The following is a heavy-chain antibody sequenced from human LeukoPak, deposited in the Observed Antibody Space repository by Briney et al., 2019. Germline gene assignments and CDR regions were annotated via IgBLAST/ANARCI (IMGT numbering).Heavy chain of an antibody. Sequence: GGSLRLSCAASGFTVSSNYMSWVRQAPGKGLEWVSVIYSGGSTYYADSVKGRFTISRDSSTNTLYLQMNNLRAEDTAVYYCARGSGYSSSWYDYWGQGTLVTVSS. V-gene: IGHV3-66*01. CDR2: IYSGGST. J-gene: IGHJ4*02. CDR3: ARGSGYSSSWYDY. CDR1: GFTVSSNY. D-gene: IGHD6-13*01.